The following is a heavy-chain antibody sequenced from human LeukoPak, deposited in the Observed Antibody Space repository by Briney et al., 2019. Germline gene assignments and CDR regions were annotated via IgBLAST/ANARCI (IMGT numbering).Heavy chain of an antibody. J-gene: IGHJ4*02. D-gene: IGHD1-7*01. CDR1: GFTFSSYW. Sequence: GGSLRLSCAASGFTFSSYWMSWVRQAPGKGLEWVANIKQDGSEKYYVDSVKGRFTVSRDNAKNSLYLQMYSLRAEDTAVYYCARVRITGTYYGYWGQGTLVTVSS. CDR2: IKQDGSEK. V-gene: IGHV3-7*01. CDR3: ARVRITGTYYGY.